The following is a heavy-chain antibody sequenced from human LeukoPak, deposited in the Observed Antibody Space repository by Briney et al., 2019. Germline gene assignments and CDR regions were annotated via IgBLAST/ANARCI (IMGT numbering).Heavy chain of an antibody. V-gene: IGHV3-48*03. Sequence: GGSLRLSCAASGFTFSSYEMNWVRQAPGKGLEWVSYISSSGSTIYYADSVKGRFTISRDNAKNSLYLQMNSLRVEDTAVYYCAREPIVVVPATPGEFDYWGQGTLVTVSS. J-gene: IGHJ4*02. CDR3: AREPIVVVPATPGEFDY. D-gene: IGHD2-2*01. CDR2: ISSSGSTI. CDR1: GFTFSSYE.